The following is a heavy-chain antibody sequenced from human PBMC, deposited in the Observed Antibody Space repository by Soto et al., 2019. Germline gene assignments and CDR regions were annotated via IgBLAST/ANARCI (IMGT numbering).Heavy chain of an antibody. V-gene: IGHV2-5*01. CDR2: IYWNDDK. D-gene: IGHD6-19*01. Sequence: QITLKESGPTLVKPTQTLTLTCIFSGFSLRTSGVGVGWILQPPGKALEWLGFIYWNDDKRYSQSLKSRLTIRKDTSKNQGVLTMTNMDPVDTATYYCGKGCSSGWYGWFDPWGQGTVVTVSS. CDR1: GFSLRTSGVG. J-gene: IGHJ5*02. CDR3: GKGCSSGWYGWFDP.